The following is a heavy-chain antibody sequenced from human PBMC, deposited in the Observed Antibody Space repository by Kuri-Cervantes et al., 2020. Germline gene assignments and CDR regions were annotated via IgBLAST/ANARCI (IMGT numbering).Heavy chain of an antibody. CDR3: AKVRYGDYYYYGMDV. J-gene: IGHJ6*02. CDR1: GFTFDDYT. D-gene: IGHD4-17*01. Sequence: GGSLRLSCAASGFTFDDYTMHWVRQAPGKGLEWVSLISWDGGSTYYADSVKGRFTISRDNSKNTLYLQMNSLRAEDTAAYYCAKVRYGDYYYYGMDVWGQGTTVTVSS. V-gene: IGHV3-43*01. CDR2: ISWDGGST.